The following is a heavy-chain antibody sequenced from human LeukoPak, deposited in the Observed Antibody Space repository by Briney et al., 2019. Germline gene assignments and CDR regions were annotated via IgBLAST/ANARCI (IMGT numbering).Heavy chain of an antibody. CDR1: GFTVNDYY. V-gene: IGHV3-23*01. Sequence: GGSLRLSCAASGFTVNDYYMSWVRQAPGKGLEWVSAISGSGSSTYYSDSVKGRFTISRDNSKNTLFLQMSSLRAEDTAVYYCATRGATQPPYWGQGTLVTVSS. CDR3: ATRGATQPPY. CDR2: ISGSGSST. J-gene: IGHJ4*02. D-gene: IGHD1-26*01.